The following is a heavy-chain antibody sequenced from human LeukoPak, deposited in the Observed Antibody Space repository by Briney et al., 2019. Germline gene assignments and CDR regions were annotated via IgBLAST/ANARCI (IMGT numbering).Heavy chain of an antibody. J-gene: IGHJ4*02. V-gene: IGHV3-7*03. D-gene: IGHD6-6*01. CDR3: ARATSIALRRPFDY. Sequence: GGSLRLSCAASGFTFSSYWMNWARQAPGKGLEWVASINHNGNVNYYVDSVKGRFTISRDNAKNSLYLQMGNLRAEDTAVYFCARATSIALRRPFDYWGQGTLVTVSS. CDR2: INHNGNVN. CDR1: GFTFSSYW.